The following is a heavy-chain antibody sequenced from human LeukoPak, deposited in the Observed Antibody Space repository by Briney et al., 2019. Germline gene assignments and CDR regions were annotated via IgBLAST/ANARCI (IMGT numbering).Heavy chain of an antibody. J-gene: IGHJ4*02. Sequence: ASVKVSCKASGYTFTGYYMHWVRQAPGQRLEWMGWINPNSGGINYAQKFQGRVTMTRDTSISTAYMELSRLRSDDTAVYYCARGVDGQFIDYWGQGTLVTVSS. V-gene: IGHV1-2*02. CDR3: ARGVDGQFIDY. CDR2: INPNSGGI. CDR1: GYTFTGYY. D-gene: IGHD5-24*01.